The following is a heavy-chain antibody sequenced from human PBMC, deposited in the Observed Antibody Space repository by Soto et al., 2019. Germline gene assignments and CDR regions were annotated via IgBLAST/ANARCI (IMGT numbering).Heavy chain of an antibody. V-gene: IGHV3-30-3*01. J-gene: IGHJ5*02. CDR3: ARGPATGNLNWFDP. CDR1: GFTFSSYA. CDR2: ISYDGSNK. Sequence: GGSLRLSCAASGFTFSSYAMHWVRQAPGKGLERVTVISYDGSNKYYADSVKGRFTISRDNSKNTLYLQMNSLRAEDTSVYYCARGPATGNLNWFDPWGQGTLVTVSS. D-gene: IGHD6-13*01.